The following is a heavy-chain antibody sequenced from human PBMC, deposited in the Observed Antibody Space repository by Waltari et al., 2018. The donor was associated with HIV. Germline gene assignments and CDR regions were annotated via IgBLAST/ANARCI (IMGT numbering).Heavy chain of an antibody. V-gene: IGHV2-26*01. CDR2: IFSNDEK. CDR3: ARIDYGDYAPHY. CDR1: GHSPSKLRLR. Sequence: QVTLNVSSPVLLEPADTLTLPCTFSGHSPSKLRLRASPPRQPPGKALEWLAHIFSNDEKSYSTSLKSRLTISKDTSKSQVVLNMPNMDPVDTATYACARIDYGDYAPHYWGQGTLVTVSS. J-gene: IGHJ4*02. D-gene: IGHD4-17*01.